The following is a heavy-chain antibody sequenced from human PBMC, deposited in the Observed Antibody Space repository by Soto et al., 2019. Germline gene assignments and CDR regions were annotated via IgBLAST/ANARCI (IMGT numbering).Heavy chain of an antibody. V-gene: IGHV4-38-2*01. J-gene: IGHJ4*02. D-gene: IGHD2-15*01. CDR2: IYHSGTT. CDR1: GDSISSGYY. Sequence: SETLSLTCVVSGDSISSGYYWAWIRQPPGKGLEWIGSIYHSGTTYYNPSLKSRVIISIDTSMNQFSLKLSSVTAADSALYYCARTDSVGHYPYFGQG. CDR3: ARTDSVGHYPY.